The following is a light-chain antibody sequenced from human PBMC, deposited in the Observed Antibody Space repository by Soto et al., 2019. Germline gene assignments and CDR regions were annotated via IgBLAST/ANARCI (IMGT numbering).Light chain of an antibody. V-gene: IGKV4-1*01. Sequence: DIVMTQSPDSLAVSLGERATINCKSSQSVLYSSNNKNYLAWYQQKPGQPHKLLIYWASTRESGVPDRFSGSGSGTDFTLTISSLQAEDVAVYYCKQYYSTPLTVGGGTKVDI. J-gene: IGKJ4*01. CDR2: WAS. CDR3: KQYYSTPLT. CDR1: QSVLYSSNNKNY.